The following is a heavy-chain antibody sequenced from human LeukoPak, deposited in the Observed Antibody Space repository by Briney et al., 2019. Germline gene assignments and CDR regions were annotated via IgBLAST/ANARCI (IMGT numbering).Heavy chain of an antibody. CDR3: ARGRGYYYYYYMDV. V-gene: IGHV4-59*12. Sequence: SETLSLTCTVSGGSISNKYWRWIRQPPGKGLEWIGYIYYSGSTNYNPSLKSRVTISLDTSKNQFSLRLSSVTAADTAVYYCARGRGYYYYYYMDVWGKGTTVTVSS. CDR2: IYYSGST. D-gene: IGHD3-10*01. CDR1: GGSISNKY. J-gene: IGHJ6*03.